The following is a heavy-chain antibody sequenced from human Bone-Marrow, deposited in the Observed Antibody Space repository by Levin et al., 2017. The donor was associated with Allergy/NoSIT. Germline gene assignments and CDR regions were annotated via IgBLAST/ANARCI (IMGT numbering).Heavy chain of an antibody. Sequence: GGSLRLSCKSSGYSFTTYWIGWVRQMPGKGLEWMGIIYPGDSDAKYSPSFQGQVTISADKSINTAYLQWSSLKASDTAMYYCARQGYSGYDPFDYWGQGTLVTVSS. CDR2: IYPGDSDA. J-gene: IGHJ4*02. CDR3: ARQGYSGYDPFDY. D-gene: IGHD5-12*01. V-gene: IGHV5-51*01. CDR1: GYSFTTYW.